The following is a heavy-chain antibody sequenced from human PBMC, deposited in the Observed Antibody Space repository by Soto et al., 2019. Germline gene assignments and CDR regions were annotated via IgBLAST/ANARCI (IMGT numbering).Heavy chain of an antibody. Sequence: QVQLQESGPGLVEPSETLSLTCAVSGGSISETYWWSWVRQPPGKGLEWIGEISYRGTTHYNPSLRSQVTISMDTSRNQISLTLISVTAADSASYYCARHIGVTGTRGFAYWGQGTLVTVSS. V-gene: IGHV4-4*02. CDR3: ARHIGVTGTRGFAY. CDR2: ISYRGTT. CDR1: GGSISETYW. J-gene: IGHJ4*02. D-gene: IGHD6-19*01.